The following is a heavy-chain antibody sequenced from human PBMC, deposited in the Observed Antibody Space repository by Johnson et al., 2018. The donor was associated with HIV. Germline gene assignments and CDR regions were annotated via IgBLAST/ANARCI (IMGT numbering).Heavy chain of an antibody. V-gene: IGHV3-30*02. D-gene: IGHD2-2*01. CDR2: IRYDGSNK. CDR1: GFTFSSYD. CDR3: ARNGLIPAAKGVAFDI. J-gene: IGHJ3*02. Sequence: QVQLVESGGGVVQPGGSLRLSCAASGFTFSSYDMNWVRQAPGKGLEGVAFIRYDGSNKYYADSVKGRFTISRDNSKNTLYLQMNSLRAEDTAVYYCARNGLIPAAKGVAFDIWGQGTTVTVSS.